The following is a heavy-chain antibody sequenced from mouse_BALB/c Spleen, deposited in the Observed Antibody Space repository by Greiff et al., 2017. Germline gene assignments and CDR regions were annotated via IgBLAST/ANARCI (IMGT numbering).Heavy chain of an antibody. CDR3: ARPRTDGYFDY. Sequence: QVQLQQSGPELVKPGASVKISCKASGYAFRSSWMTWVKQRPGQGLEWIGRIYPGDGDTNYNGKFKGKATLTADKSSSTAYMQLSSLTSVDSAVYFCARPRTDGYFDYWGQGTTLTVSS. CDR1: GYAFRSSW. CDR2: IYPGDGDT. V-gene: IGHV1-82*01. J-gene: IGHJ2*01.